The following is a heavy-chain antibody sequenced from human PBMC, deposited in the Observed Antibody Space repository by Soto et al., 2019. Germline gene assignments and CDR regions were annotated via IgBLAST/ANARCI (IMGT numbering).Heavy chain of an antibody. CDR2: ISYDGSNK. Sequence: PGGSLRLSCAASGFTFSSYAMHWVRQAPGKGLEWVAVISYDGSNKYYADSVKGRFTISRDNSKNTLYLQMNSLRAEDTAVYYCARDREAAGTGFDYWGQGTLVTVSS. CDR1: GFTFSSYA. V-gene: IGHV3-30-3*01. D-gene: IGHD6-13*01. J-gene: IGHJ4*02. CDR3: ARDREAAGTGFDY.